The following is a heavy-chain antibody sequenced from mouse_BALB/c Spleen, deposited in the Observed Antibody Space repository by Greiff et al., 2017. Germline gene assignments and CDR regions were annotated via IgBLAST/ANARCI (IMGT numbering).Heavy chain of an antibody. Sequence: VKLQESGPGLVQPSQSLSITCTASGFSLTSYGVHWVRQSPGKGLEWLGVIWSGGSTDYNAAFISRLSISKDNSKSQVFFKMNSLQANDTAIYYCASYDGYAMDYWGQGTSVTVSA. CDR1: GFSLTSYG. CDR2: IWSGGST. J-gene: IGHJ4*01. CDR3: ASYDGYAMDY. D-gene: IGHD2-12*01. V-gene: IGHV2-2*02.